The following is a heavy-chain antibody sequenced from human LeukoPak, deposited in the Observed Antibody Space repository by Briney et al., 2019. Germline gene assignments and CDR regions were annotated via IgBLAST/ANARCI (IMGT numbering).Heavy chain of an antibody. J-gene: IGHJ4*02. CDR1: GFTFSSYW. Sequence: GGSLRLSCAASGFTFSSYWMHWVRQAPGKGLVWVSRINSDGSSTSYADSVKGRFTISRDNAKNTLYLQMNSLRAEDTAVYYCARVVPPRPYGSGSYPFDYWGQGTLVTVSS. V-gene: IGHV3-74*01. CDR3: ARVVPPRPYGSGSYPFDY. D-gene: IGHD3-10*01. CDR2: INSDGSST.